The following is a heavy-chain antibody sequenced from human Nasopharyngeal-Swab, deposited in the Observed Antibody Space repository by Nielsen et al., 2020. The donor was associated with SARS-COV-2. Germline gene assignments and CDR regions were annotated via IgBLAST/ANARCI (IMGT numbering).Heavy chain of an antibody. Sequence: GQSLRLSCAASGFTFSSYAMHWVRQAPGKGLAWVAVITDDGSNTYYADSVKGRFTISRDNSQNTLYLQMNSLRAEETAVYYCAGGQGLVITYKYYGMDVWGQGTTVTVSS. CDR2: ITDDGSNT. CDR3: AGGQGLVITYKYYGMDV. CDR1: GFTFSSYA. D-gene: IGHD2-21*01. J-gene: IGHJ6*02. V-gene: IGHV3-30*03.